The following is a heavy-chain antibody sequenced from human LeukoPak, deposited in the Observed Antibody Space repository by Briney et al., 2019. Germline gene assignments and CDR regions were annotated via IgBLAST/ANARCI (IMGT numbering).Heavy chain of an antibody. CDR2: IDPNSGAT. CDR3: AKIGSSHDFDY. CDR1: GYTFTVYF. V-gene: IGHV1-2*06. J-gene: IGHJ4*02. D-gene: IGHD1-26*01. Sequence: GASMKVSCKASGYTFTVYFIHWVRQAPGQGLEWMGRIDPNSGATDYAQKIQGRVTMTRDTSISTAYMELSSLKSDDTAVYYCAKIGSSHDFDYWGQGTLITVSS.